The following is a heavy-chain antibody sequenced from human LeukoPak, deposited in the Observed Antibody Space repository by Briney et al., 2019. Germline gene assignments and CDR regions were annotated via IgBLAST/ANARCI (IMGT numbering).Heavy chain of an antibody. D-gene: IGHD1-26*01. V-gene: IGHV4-31*03. CDR2: IYYSGST. CDR1: GGSISSGGYY. Sequence: SETLSLTCTVSGGSISSGGYYWSWIRQHPGKGLEWIGYIYYSGSTYYNPSLKSRVTISIDTSKNQFSLKLSSVTAADTAMYYCARTYSGTSDYWGQGTLITVSS. CDR3: ARTYSGTSDY. J-gene: IGHJ4*02.